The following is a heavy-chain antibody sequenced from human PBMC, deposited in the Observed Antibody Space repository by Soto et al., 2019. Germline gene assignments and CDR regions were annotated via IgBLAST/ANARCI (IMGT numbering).Heavy chain of an antibody. V-gene: IGHV3-30*03. CDR2: ISSNENNK. CDR3: LRYCTRDNCYSEANNYGMDV. D-gene: IGHD2-8*02. CDR1: GFNFSTYG. J-gene: IGHJ6*02. Sequence: VQLVQSGGGVVQPGRSQRLSCEASGFNFSTYGMYWVRQAPGKGLEWVAFISSNENNKSYKDSVKGRFTISRDNYKNTRYLQMRSLRPEDTAVYRSLRYCTRDNCYSEANNYGMDVWGQGTGVTVSS.